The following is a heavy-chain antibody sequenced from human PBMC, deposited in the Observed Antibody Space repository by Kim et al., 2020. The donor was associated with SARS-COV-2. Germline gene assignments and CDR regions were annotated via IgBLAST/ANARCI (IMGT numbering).Heavy chain of an antibody. J-gene: IGHJ4*02. CDR3: ARGGAFDY. Sequence: SGSTNYNPSLKSRVTISVDTSKNQFSLKLSAVTAADTAVYYCARGGAFDYWGQGTLVTVSS. CDR2: SGST. D-gene: IGHD3-10*01. V-gene: IGHV4-59*09.